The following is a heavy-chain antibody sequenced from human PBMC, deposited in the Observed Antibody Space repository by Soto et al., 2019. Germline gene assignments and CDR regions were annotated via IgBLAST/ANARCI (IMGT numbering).Heavy chain of an antibody. V-gene: IGHV4-4*07. J-gene: IGHJ4*02. Sequence: SETLSLTCTVSGGSISSYYWNWVRQPAGEGLEWIGRIYSSGSTNYNPSLKSRVTMSVDTSKNQFSLKLTSVTAADTAVYYCARSRTSDTSNYYYYFDYWGQGALVT. CDR1: GGSISSYY. CDR2: IYSSGST. CDR3: ARSRTSDTSNYYYYFDY. D-gene: IGHD3-22*01.